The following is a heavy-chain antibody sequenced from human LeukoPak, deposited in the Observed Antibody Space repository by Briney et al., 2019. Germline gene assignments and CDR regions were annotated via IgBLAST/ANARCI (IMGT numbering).Heavy chain of an antibody. V-gene: IGHV3-48*03. Sequence: GGSLRLSCATSGFTFSNYEMNWVRQAPGEGLEWVSYISSSSSTIYYADSVKGRFTISRGNAKNSLYLQMNSLGAEDTAVYYCARDHRGYDYATGLGYWGQGTLVTVSS. CDR1: GFTFSNYE. D-gene: IGHD5-18*01. CDR3: ARDHRGYDYATGLGY. J-gene: IGHJ4*02. CDR2: ISSSSSTI.